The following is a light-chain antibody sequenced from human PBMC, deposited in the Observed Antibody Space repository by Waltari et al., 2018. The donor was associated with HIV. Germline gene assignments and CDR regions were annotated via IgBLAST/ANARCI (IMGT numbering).Light chain of an antibody. CDR3: QQYYTTPYT. CDR1: QSVFHSSNNKNY. Sequence: DIVMSQSTDSLAVSLGERATINCQSSQSVFHSSNNKNYLVWYQQKAGQPPKMLIYWASTRESGVPDRFSGSGSGTEFTLTISSLQAEDVAVYYCQQYYTTPYTFGQGTKLEIK. J-gene: IGKJ2*01. V-gene: IGKV4-1*01. CDR2: WAS.